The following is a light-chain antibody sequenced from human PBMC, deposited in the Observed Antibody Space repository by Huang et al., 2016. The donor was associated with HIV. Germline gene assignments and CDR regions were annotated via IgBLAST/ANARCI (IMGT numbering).Light chain of an antibody. CDR1: QSISTW. CDR3: QHYNSFPWT. CDR2: EAS. Sequence: DIQMTQSSSTLSASVGDRVTITCRASQSISTWLAWYQQKPGRAPNLLIYEASTLESGGPSRFSGGGSGTDFTLTISSLQPDDFATYYCQHYNSFPWTFGQGTKVEV. J-gene: IGKJ1*01. V-gene: IGKV1-5*03.